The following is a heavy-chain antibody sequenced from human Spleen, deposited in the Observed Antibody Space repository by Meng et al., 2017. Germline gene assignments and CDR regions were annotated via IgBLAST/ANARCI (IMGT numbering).Heavy chain of an antibody. J-gene: IGHJ4*02. CDR3: ARGPTTMAHDFDY. V-gene: IGHV4-30-4*08. Sequence: QGQLTETGPGLGKPSQTLSLTCTVSGGSSSSGDYYWSWIRQPPGKGLEWIGEINHSGSTNYNPSLESRATISVDTSQNNLSLKLSSVTAADSAVYYCARGPTTMAHDFDYWGQGTLVTVSS. CDR2: INHSGST. CDR1: GGSSSSGDYY. D-gene: IGHD4-11*01.